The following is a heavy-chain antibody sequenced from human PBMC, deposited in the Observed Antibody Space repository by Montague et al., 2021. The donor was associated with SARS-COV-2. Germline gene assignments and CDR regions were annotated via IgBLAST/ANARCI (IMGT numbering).Heavy chain of an antibody. CDR1: GFTFSSYG. V-gene: IGHV3-33*01. CDR2: IWYDGSNK. D-gene: IGHD3-9*01. CDR3: AREYDILTGYYFDY. Sequence: SLRLSCAASGFTFSSYGMHWVRQAPGKGLEWVAVIWYDGSNKYYADSVKGRFTIFRDNSKNTLYLQMNSLRAKDTAVYYCAREYDILTGYYFDYWGQGTLVTVSS. J-gene: IGHJ4*02.